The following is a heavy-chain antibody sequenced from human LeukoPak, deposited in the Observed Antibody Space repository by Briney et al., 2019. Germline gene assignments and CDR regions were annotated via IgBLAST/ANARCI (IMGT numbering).Heavy chain of an antibody. Sequence: PGRSLRLSCAASGFTFSSYGMHWVRQAPGKGLEWVAVISYDGSNKYYADSVKGRFTISRDNSKNTLYLQMNGLRAEDTAVYYCAKDRGGYSYGSCDYWGQGTLVTVSS. J-gene: IGHJ4*02. CDR1: GFTFSSYG. D-gene: IGHD5-18*01. CDR2: ISYDGSNK. V-gene: IGHV3-30*18. CDR3: AKDRGGYSYGSCDY.